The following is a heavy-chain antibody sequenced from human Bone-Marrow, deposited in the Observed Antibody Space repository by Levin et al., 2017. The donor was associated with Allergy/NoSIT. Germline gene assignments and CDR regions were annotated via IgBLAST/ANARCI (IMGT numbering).Heavy chain of an antibody. D-gene: IGHD2-15*01. CDR2: MNPGSGNT. CDR1: GYTFTNND. CDR3: ARVFSGGWSDF. V-gene: IGHV1-8*01. Sequence: ASVKVSCKTSGYTFTNNDINWVRQAPGQGLEWVGWMNPGSGNTGYAQKFQGRVTMTRDTSVKTAHMELSRLRSEDTAVYFCARVFSGGWSDFWGQGTLVTVSS. J-gene: IGHJ4*02.